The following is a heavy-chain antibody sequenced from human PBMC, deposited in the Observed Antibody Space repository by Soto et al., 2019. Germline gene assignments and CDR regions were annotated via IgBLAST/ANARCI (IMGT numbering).Heavy chain of an antibody. J-gene: IGHJ6*02. Sequence: GGSLRLSCTASGFTFSSYAMRWVREAPGKGVEWVSSITGSGGSTAYADTVKGRFTISRDDSKNTLYLQMNSLRVEDTAVYYCGKLLYQYTHSTMHVWGQGTTVTVSS. CDR3: GKLLYQYTHSTMHV. D-gene: IGHD2-2*02. CDR1: GFTFSSYA. V-gene: IGHV3-23*01. CDR2: ITGSGGST.